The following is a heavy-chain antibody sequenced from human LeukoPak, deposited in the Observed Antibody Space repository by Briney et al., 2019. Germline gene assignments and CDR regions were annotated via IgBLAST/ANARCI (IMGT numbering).Heavy chain of an antibody. D-gene: IGHD6-6*01. CDR3: ARADAEYSSSWDPYYFDY. J-gene: IGHJ4*02. V-gene: IGHV4-59*08. Sequence: PSAPPSPPSTVPGASLSSYYWSWIRQPPGKGLKWLGYIYYSGSTNYNPSLKSRVTISVATSKNQFSLKLSSVTAADTAVYYCARADAEYSSSWDPYYFDYWGQGTLVTVSS. CDR2: IYYSGST. CDR1: GASLSSYY.